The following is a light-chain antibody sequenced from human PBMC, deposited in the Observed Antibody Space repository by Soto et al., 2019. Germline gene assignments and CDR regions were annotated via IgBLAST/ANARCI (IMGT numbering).Light chain of an antibody. V-gene: IGKV3-20*01. CDR2: GAS. CDR3: QQYGGSPPT. CDR1: QSVSSSY. J-gene: IGKJ1*01. Sequence: EIVLTQSPGTLSLSPGERANLSCRASQSVSSSYLAWYQQKPGQAPRLLIYGASTRATGIPDRFSGNGSGTDFTLTITRLEPEDFAVYYCQQYGGSPPTFGQGTKV.